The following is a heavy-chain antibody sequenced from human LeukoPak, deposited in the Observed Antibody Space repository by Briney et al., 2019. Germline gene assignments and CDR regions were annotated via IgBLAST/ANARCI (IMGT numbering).Heavy chain of an antibody. CDR3: ARVKLLWFGELLPFDY. CDR1: GYTFTGYY. CDR2: INPNSGGT. J-gene: IGHJ4*02. D-gene: IGHD3-10*01. Sequence: ASVKVSCKASGYTFTGYYMHWVRQAPGQGLEWMGWINPNSGGTNYAQKFQGRVTMTRDTSISTAYMELSRLRSDDTAVYYCARVKLLWFGELLPFDYWGQGTLVTVSS. V-gene: IGHV1-2*02.